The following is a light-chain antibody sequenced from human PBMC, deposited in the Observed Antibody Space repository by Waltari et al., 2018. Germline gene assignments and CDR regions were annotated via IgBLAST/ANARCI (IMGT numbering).Light chain of an antibody. Sequence: DIVMTQSPDSLAVSLGERATINCKSSQSVISSFNNKNYLTRFQQKAGEPPKLLIYWASTRESGVPDRFSGSGSGTDFTLTISGLQAEDVAVYYCQQYSATPPTFGQGTKVEIK. J-gene: IGKJ1*01. CDR1: QSVISSFNNKNY. CDR2: WAS. V-gene: IGKV4-1*01. CDR3: QQYSATPPT.